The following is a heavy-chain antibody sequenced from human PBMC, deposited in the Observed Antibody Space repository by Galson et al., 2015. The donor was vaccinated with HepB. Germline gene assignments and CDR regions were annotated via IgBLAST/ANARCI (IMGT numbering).Heavy chain of an antibody. CDR2: IKQDGNEI. J-gene: IGHJ4*02. CDR3: ARAPDGPDY. V-gene: IGHV3-7*03. CDR1: GFTFSNYW. Sequence: SLRLSCAASGFTFSNYWMTWVRQAPGKGLEWVANIKQDGNEIFYVDSVKGRLTISRDNAKNSLYLQMNSLRAEDTAVYYCARAPDGPDYWGQGTLVTVSS.